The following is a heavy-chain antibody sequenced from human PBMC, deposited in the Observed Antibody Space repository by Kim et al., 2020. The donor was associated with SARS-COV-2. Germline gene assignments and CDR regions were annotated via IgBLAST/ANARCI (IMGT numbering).Heavy chain of an antibody. J-gene: IGHJ3*02. D-gene: IGHD3-22*01. V-gene: IGHV5-51*01. CDR3: AGSYYYDSSGYQAFDI. CDR1: GYSFTSYW. CDR2: IYPGDSDT. Sequence: GESLKISCKGSGYSFTSYWIGWVRQMPGKGLEWIGIIYPGDSDTRYSPSFQGQVTISADKSISTAFLQWSSLKASDTAMYYCAGSYYYDSSGYQAFDIWGQGTKVAVSS.